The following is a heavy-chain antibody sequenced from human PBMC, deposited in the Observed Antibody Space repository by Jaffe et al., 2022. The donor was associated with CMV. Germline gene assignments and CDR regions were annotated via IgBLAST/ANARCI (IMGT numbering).Heavy chain of an antibody. D-gene: IGHD3-9*01. CDR2: IGGADDAT. Sequence: EVQLLESGGGVVQPGGSLRLSCAASGFAFNNYAMTWVRQAPGKELEWVSTIGGADDATYYADSVKGRFTISRDNSKNTMYLQMGSLRGDDTAVYYCAKVGTLRYFDYLYDNWGQGALVSVSS. V-gene: IGHV3-23*01. CDR1: GFAFNNYA. J-gene: IGHJ4*02. CDR3: AKVGTLRYFDYLYDN.